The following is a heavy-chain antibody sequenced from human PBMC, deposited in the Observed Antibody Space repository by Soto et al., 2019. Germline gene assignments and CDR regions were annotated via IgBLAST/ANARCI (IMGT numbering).Heavy chain of an antibody. Sequence: PGGSLRLSCAASGFSFSDYDMNWVRQAPGKGLEWISYISSSSSTIYYADSVKGRFTISRDNAENSLFLQMNSLRDGDTAVYYCARHSGYYDTSGYYSAFYYYGMDVWGQGTTVTVSS. CDR1: GFSFSDYD. CDR3: ARHSGYYDTSGYYSAFYYYGMDV. CDR2: ISSSSSTI. J-gene: IGHJ6*02. D-gene: IGHD3-22*01. V-gene: IGHV3-48*02.